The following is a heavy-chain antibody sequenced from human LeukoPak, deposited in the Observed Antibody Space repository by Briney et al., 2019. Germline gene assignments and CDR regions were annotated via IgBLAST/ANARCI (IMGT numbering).Heavy chain of an antibody. J-gene: IGHJ4*02. Sequence: ASVKVSCKASGYTFTGYYMHWVRQAPGQGLEWMGWINPNSGGTNYAQKFQGWVTMTRDTSISTAYMELSRLRSDDTAVYYCARSLVVVAVSYDYWGQGTLVTVSS. CDR3: ARSLVVVAVSYDY. V-gene: IGHV1-2*04. D-gene: IGHD2-15*01. CDR2: INPNSGGT. CDR1: GYTFTGYY.